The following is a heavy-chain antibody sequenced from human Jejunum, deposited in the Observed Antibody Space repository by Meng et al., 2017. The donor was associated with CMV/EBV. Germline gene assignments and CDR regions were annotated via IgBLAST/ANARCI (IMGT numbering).Heavy chain of an antibody. CDR2: LRSKTDGGRT. V-gene: IGHV3-15*01. J-gene: IGHJ3*01. CDR3: TTDGADDAFDY. CDR1: GFIFSDAW. D-gene: IGHD1-26*01. Sequence: AASGFIFSDAWRSWVRQAPGKGLQWVGRLRSKTDGGRTEYAAFAKGRFTISRDDSNNTLYLQMNSLKTEDTAVYFCTTDGADDAFDYWGQGTMVTVSS.